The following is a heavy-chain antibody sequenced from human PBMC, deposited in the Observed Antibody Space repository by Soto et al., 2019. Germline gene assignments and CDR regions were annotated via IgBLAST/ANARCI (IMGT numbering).Heavy chain of an antibody. D-gene: IGHD1-1*01. CDR3: ARHRNWKVDY. V-gene: IGHV4-30-4*01. J-gene: IGHJ4*02. Sequence: SETLSLTCTVSGASISSDDYYWTWIRQPPGKGLEWIGNTQYSGSTYYNPSLKSRVTISVDTSKNQFSLKVTSVTAADTAVYYCARHRNWKVDYWGQGTLVTVSS. CDR2: TQYSGST. CDR1: GASISSDDYY.